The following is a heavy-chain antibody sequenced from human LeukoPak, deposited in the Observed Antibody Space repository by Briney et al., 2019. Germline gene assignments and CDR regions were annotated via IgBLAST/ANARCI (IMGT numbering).Heavy chain of an antibody. CDR1: GYTFTGYY. J-gene: IGHJ5*02. D-gene: IGHD6-25*01. CDR2: INPNSGGT. Sequence: ASVKVSCKASGYTFTGYYMHWVRQAPGQGLEWMGGINPNSGGTNYAQKFQGRVTMTRDTSISTAYMELSRLRYDDTAVYYCARDGKIRQRNWFDPWGQGTLVTVSS. V-gene: IGHV1-2*02. CDR3: ARDGKIRQRNWFDP.